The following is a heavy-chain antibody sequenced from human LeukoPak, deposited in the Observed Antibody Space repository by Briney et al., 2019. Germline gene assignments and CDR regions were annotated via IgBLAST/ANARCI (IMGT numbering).Heavy chain of an antibody. D-gene: IGHD2-15*01. CDR1: GFTFSSYA. V-gene: IGHV3-30*04. J-gene: IGHJ3*02. CDR3: ARWETYCSGGSCYDAFDI. Sequence: PGGSLRLSCAASGFTFSSYAMHWVRQAPGKGLEWVAVISYDGSNKYYADSVKGRFTISRDNSKNTLYLQMNSLRAEDTAVYYCARWETYCSGGSCYDAFDIWGKGAMVTVSS. CDR2: ISYDGSNK.